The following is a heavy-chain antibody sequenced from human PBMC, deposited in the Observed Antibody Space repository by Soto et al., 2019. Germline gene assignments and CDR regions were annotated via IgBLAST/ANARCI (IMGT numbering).Heavy chain of an antibody. CDR3: ARDSLWVPGTYYYGSGSRTRPYYFDY. CDR2: XXHSGST. CDR1: GGSFSGYY. D-gene: IGHD3-10*01. J-gene: IGHJ4*02. V-gene: IGHV4-34*01. Sequence: PSETLSLTCAVYGGSFSGYYWSWIRQPPGKGLXXXXXXXHSGSTNYNPSLKSRVTISVDTSKNQFSLKLSSVTAADTAVYYCARDSLWVPGTYYYGSGSRTRPYYFDYWGQGTLVTVSS.